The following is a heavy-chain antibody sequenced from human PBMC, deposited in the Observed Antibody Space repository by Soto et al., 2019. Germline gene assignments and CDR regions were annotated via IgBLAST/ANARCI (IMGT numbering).Heavy chain of an antibody. CDR3: ARERTFGDNKHNYMDV. CDR1: EFTFSRHG. J-gene: IGHJ6*03. V-gene: IGHV3-33*01. CDR2: IWSDGSNE. Sequence: QVQLVESGGGVVQPGRSLRLSCAASEFTFSRHGMHWVRQAPGKGLQWVGVIWSDGSNEEYADSVKGRFIISRDNSKNSLYLQMNSLRAEDTAVYYCARERTFGDNKHNYMDVWGTGITVTVSS. D-gene: IGHD3-10*01.